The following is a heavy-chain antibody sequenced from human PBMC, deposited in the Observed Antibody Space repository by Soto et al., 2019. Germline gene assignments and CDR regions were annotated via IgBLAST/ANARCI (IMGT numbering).Heavy chain of an antibody. CDR2: IDPYDTGI. V-gene: IGHV3-74*01. CDR1: GFAFSSEW. CDR3: TSDTFGARDS. D-gene: IGHD2-15*01. Sequence: GSLRLSCAASGFAFSSEWMHWVRQAPGKGLVWVSRIDPYDTGITYADSVKGRFTISRDNAKNTLYLQMNSLRAEDTAVYYCTSDTFGARDSWGQGTLVTVSS. J-gene: IGHJ4*02.